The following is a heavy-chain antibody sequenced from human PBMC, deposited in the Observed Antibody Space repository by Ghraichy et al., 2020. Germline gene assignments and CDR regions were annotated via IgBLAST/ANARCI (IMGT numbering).Heavy chain of an antibody. CDR3: ARGGDPVRYGMDV. D-gene: IGHD3-10*01. V-gene: IGHV4-4*07. CDR2: IYGSGSI. J-gene: IGHJ6*02. Sequence: SETLSLTCSVSGDSISPYYWSWVRQPAAKGLEWLGRIYGSGSIKYNPSLKSRITMSVDTSKKQISLKLSSVTPADTAVYYCARGGDPVRYGMDVWGQGTTVIVSS. CDR1: GDSISPYY.